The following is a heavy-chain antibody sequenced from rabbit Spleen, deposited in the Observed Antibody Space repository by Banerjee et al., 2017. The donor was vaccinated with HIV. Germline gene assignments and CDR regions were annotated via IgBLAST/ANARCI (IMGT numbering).Heavy chain of an antibody. V-gene: IGHV1S40*01. Sequence: QSLEESGGDLVKPGASLTLTCTASGFSFSSTYYMCWVRQPPGKGLEWIACIAVGSGGFTYSANWAKGRFTISKTSSTTVTLQMTSLTAADTATYFCARDAGSYDYIDVYFNLWGPGTLVTVS. J-gene: IGHJ4*01. CDR1: GFSFSSTYY. D-gene: IGHD8-1*01. CDR3: ARDAGSYDYIDVYFNL. CDR2: IAVGSGGFT.